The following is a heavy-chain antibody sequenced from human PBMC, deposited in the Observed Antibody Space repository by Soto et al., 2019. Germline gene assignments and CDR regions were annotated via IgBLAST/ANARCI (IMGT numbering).Heavy chain of an antibody. Sequence: SETLSLTCAVYGGSFSGYYWTWIRQSPEKGLEWIGEVNHSGTTYYHPSLKTRVTISVHTPKTQFSLKMSSVTAADTAVYYCARGIGYCSSINCYSSRRLRFDSWGQGTLVTV. V-gene: IGHV4-34*01. CDR3: ARGIGYCSSINCYSSRRLRFDS. CDR2: VNHSGTT. J-gene: IGHJ4*02. D-gene: IGHD2-2*01. CDR1: GGSFSGYY.